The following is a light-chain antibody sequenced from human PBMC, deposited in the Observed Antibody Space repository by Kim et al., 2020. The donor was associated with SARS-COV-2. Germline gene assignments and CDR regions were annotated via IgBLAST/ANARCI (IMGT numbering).Light chain of an antibody. CDR3: QQYDTSPYT. V-gene: IGKV3-20*01. CDR2: LAS. Sequence: LSPGESATPSCRARQGVSSNYLAWYHQGPGQAPRLLIFLASTRATGAPDRVSGSGAGTGFTLTIRRLEPEDSGVFYCQQYDTSPYTFGQGTKVEI. CDR1: QGVSSNY. J-gene: IGKJ2*01.